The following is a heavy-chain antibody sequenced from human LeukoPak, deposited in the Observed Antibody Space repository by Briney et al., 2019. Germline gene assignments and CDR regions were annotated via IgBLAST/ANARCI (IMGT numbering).Heavy chain of an antibody. CDR2: IYYSGST. CDR1: GGSISSYY. Sequence: SETLSLTCTVSGGSISSYYWSWIRQPPGKGLEWIGYIYYSGSTNYNPSLKSRVTISVDTSKNQFSLKLSSVTAADTAVYYCARGSTYWYFDLWGRGTLVTVSS. V-gene: IGHV4-59*01. CDR3: ARGSTYWYFDL. J-gene: IGHJ2*01.